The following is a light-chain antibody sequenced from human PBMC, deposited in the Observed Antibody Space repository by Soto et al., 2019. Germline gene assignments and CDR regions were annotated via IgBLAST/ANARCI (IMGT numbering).Light chain of an antibody. V-gene: IGKV3-20*01. Sequence: EIVLTQSPGTLSLSPGERATLACRASLSVSSSYLAWYQQNPGQAPRLLIYGASSRATGIPARFSGSGSGTDFTLTITRLEPEDFAVYYCQQYESSPPLSFGPGTKVDIK. J-gene: IGKJ3*01. CDR1: LSVSSSY. CDR3: QQYESSPPLS. CDR2: GAS.